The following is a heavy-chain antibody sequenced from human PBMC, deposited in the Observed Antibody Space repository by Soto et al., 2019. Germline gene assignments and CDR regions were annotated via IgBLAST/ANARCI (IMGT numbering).Heavy chain of an antibody. V-gene: IGHV3-30*03. D-gene: IGHD4-17*01. CDR3: ARDQVKGTMTIL. J-gene: IGHJ4*02. CDR1: GFTFSSYG. Sequence: QVQLVESGGGVVQPGRSLRLSCAASGFTFSSYGINWVRQAPGKGLEWVAVISYDGSNKYYADSVKGRFTISRDNSKNTMYLQMNSLSAEDTAVYHCARDQVKGTMTILWGQGTLVTVSS. CDR2: ISYDGSNK.